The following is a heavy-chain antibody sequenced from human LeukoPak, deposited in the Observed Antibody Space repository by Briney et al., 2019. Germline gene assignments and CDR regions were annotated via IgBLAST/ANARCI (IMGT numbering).Heavy chain of an antibody. D-gene: IGHD3-9*01. J-gene: IGHJ4*02. CDR3: ARGNDILILDY. CDR2: INHSGST. V-gene: IGHV4-34*01. Sequence: SETLSLTCAVCGGSFSGYYWSWLRQPPGKGLEWIGEINHSGSTNYNPSLKSRVTISVDTSKNQFSLKLSSVTAADTAVYYCARGNDILILDYWGQGTLVTVSS. CDR1: GGSFSGYY.